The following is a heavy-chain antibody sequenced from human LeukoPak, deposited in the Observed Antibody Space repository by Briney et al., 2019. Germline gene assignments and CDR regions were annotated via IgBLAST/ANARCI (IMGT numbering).Heavy chain of an antibody. J-gene: IGHJ4*02. CDR2: INGDGGTT. Sequence: GGSLRLSCAASGFTFDDYAMHWVRQAPGKGLEWVSLINGDGGTTNYADSVKGRFTISRDNSKNSLYLQMSSLRTEDTALYYCARGPCTSCNRSDHWGQGTLVTVSS. V-gene: IGHV3-43*02. D-gene: IGHD2-2*01. CDR1: GFTFDDYA. CDR3: ARGPCTSCNRSDH.